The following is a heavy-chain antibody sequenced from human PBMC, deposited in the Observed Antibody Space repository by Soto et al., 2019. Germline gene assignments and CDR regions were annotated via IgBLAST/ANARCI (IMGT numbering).Heavy chain of an antibody. CDR2: ISGSGGST. Sequence: GVSLSLSWASAGLTFRSYTVILVRKAPGKGLEWVSAISGSGGSTYYADSVKGRFTISRDNSKNTLYLQMDSLRAEDTAVYYCAKGAAYYDSSGYRYYYYGMDVWGQRTTVT. V-gene: IGHV3-23*01. CDR1: GLTFRSYT. D-gene: IGHD3-22*01. J-gene: IGHJ6*02. CDR3: AKGAAYYDSSGYRYYYYGMDV.